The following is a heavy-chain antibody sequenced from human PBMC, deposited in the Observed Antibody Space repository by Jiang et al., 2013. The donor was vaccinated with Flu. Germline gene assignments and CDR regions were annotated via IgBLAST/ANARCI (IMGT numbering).Heavy chain of an antibody. CDR2: INPDGSKT. V-gene: IGHV3-74*01. CDR1: GFTFSDYW. D-gene: IGHD5-24*01. J-gene: IGHJ4*02. Sequence: VQLVESGGGLVQPGGSLRLSCAVSGFTFSDYWMHWVRQAPGKGLVWVSRINPDGSKTNHADSVKGRFTISRDNAKNTLYLQMNSLRAEDTAVYYCARGGLEMADYWGQGTLVTVSS. CDR3: ARGGLEMADY.